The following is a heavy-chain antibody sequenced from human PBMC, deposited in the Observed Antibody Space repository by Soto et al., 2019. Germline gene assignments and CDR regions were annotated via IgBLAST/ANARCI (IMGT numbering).Heavy chain of an antibody. CDR3: ARCCTGYGDYGLSLGY. J-gene: IGHJ4*02. CDR1: GYTFTGYA. Sequence: QVPLVQSGAEVKKPGASVKVACRTSGYTFTGYAFSWVRQAPVQGLEWMGWISAYNGNTKYAQRFQDRLTMTTATSTSTAYMELRSLTSDDTAVYYCARCCTGYGDYGLSLGYWGQGTLVTVSS. D-gene: IGHD4-17*01. CDR2: ISAYNGNT. V-gene: IGHV1-18*01.